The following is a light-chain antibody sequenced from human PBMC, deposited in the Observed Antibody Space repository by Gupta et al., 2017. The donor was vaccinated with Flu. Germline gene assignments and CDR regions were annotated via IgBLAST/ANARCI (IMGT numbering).Light chain of an antibody. CDR2: AAS. CDR1: ENINIY. J-gene: IGKJ3*01. V-gene: IGKV1-39*01. CDR3: QQRYIIPFS. Sequence: DIQMTQSPSSLSASVGDRVTITCRASENINIYLNWYHQRPGKAPKLLIYAASSLQTGVPSRFSGSGSGRDFTLTVSSRQPEDFGTYSCQQRYIIPFSFGHGTKVEIK.